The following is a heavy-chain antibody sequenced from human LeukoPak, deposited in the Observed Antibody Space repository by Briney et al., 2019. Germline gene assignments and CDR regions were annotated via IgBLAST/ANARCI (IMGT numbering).Heavy chain of an antibody. CDR3: AKEAGYSSGWFYVLDY. J-gene: IGHJ4*02. D-gene: IGHD6-19*01. Sequence: GGSLRLSCAASGFTFSSYAMSWVRQAPGKGLEWVSAISGSGGSTYYADSVKGRFTISRDNSKNTLYLQMNSLRAEDTAVYYCAKEAGYSSGWFYVLDYWGQGTLVTVSS. CDR2: ISGSGGST. CDR1: GFTFSSYA. V-gene: IGHV3-23*01.